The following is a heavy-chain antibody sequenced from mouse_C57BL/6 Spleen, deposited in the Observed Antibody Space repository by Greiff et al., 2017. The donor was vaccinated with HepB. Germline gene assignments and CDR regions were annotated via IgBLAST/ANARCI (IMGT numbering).Heavy chain of an antibody. CDR1: GYTFTSYW. D-gene: IGHD1-1*01. V-gene: IGHV1-7*01. CDR3: ARVYYGSSYYWYFDV. CDR2: INPSSGYT. J-gene: IGHJ1*03. Sequence: VQGVESGAELAKPGASVKLSCKASGYTFTSYWMHWVKQRPGQGLEWIGYINPSSGYTKYNQKFKDKATLTADKSSSTAYMQLSSLTYEDSAVYYCARVYYGSSYYWYFDVWGTGTTVTVSS.